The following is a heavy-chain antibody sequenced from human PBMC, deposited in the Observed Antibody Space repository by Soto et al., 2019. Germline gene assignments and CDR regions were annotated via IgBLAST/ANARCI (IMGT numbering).Heavy chain of an antibody. Sequence: EVQLLESGGGLVQPGGSLRLSCAASGFTFSSYAMSWVRQAPGKGLEWVSAISGSVGSTYYADSVKGRFTISRYNSKNTLYLQMNSLRAEDTAVYYCVLWPPYYFDYWGQGTLVTVSS. D-gene: IGHD3-10*01. V-gene: IGHV3-23*01. CDR1: GFTFSSYA. CDR2: ISGSVGST. J-gene: IGHJ4*02. CDR3: VLWPPYYFDY.